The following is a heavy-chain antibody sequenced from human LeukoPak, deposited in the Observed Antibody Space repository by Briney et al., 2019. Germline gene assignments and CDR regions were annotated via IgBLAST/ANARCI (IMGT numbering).Heavy chain of an antibody. V-gene: IGHV1-18*01. J-gene: IGHJ4*02. CDR3: VRSYGLEGDY. CDR2: IAAYNGLT. Sequence: ASVKVSCKASGYSFTGYGVAWVRQAPGQGLEWMGWIAAYNGLTNYAENLQGRLTLSTDTSTSSAFMELRNLTSDDTAVHFCVRSYGLEGDYWGRGTLVTVSS. CDR1: GYSFTGYG. D-gene: IGHD3-16*01.